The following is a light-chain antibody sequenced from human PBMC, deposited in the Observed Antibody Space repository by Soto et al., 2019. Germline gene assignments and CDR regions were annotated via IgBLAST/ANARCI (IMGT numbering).Light chain of an antibody. CDR2: GAS. Sequence: ENVLTQSPGTLSLSPGERATLSCRASQSITSNSLAGYQQKPGQAPRLLIYGASRRATGIPDRFSGSGSGTDFTLTISRVEPEDFAVYYCQHYGTSPWTCGQGTKVGIK. J-gene: IGKJ1*01. CDR1: QSITSNS. V-gene: IGKV3-20*01. CDR3: QHYGTSPWT.